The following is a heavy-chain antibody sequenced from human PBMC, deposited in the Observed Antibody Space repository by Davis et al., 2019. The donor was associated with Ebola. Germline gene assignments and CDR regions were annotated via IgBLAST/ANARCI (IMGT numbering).Heavy chain of an antibody. CDR3: ARVPRGNSWSY. V-gene: IGHV1-46*02. D-gene: IGHD4-23*01. CDR1: GYTFNSYA. CDR2: INPSGGST. J-gene: IGHJ4*02. Sequence: AASVKVSCKASGYTFNSYAMHWVRQAPGQGLEWMGIINPSGGSTSYAQKFQGRVTMTRDTSTSTVYMELSSLRSEDTAVYYCARVPRGNSWSYWGQGTLVTVSS.